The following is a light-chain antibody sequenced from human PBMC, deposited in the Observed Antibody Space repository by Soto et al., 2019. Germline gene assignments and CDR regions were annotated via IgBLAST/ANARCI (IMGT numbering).Light chain of an antibody. CDR2: DAS. CDR1: QSISSW. Sequence: DSQITQSPSTLSASVGDRVTITCRASQSISSWLAWYQQKPGKAPKLLIYDASSLESGVPSRFSGSGSGTEFTLTISSLQPDDFATYYCQQYNSYSTFGQGTKVDIK. J-gene: IGKJ1*01. CDR3: QQYNSYST. V-gene: IGKV1-5*01.